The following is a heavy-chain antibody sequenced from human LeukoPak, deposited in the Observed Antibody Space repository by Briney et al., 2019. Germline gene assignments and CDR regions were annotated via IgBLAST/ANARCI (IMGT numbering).Heavy chain of an antibody. CDR3: ARRMYYYDSSGYYRNDAFDI. Sequence: GESLKISCKGSGYSFTNYWIGWVRQMPGKGLEWMGILYPGDSDTRYSPSFQGQVTISADKSISTAYLQWSSLKASDTAMYYCARRMYYYDSSGYYRNDAFDIWGQGTMVTVSS. CDR2: LYPGDSDT. V-gene: IGHV5-51*01. CDR1: GYSFTNYW. D-gene: IGHD3-22*01. J-gene: IGHJ3*02.